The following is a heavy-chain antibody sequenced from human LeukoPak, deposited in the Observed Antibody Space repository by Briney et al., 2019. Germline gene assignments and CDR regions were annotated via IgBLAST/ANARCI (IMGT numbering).Heavy chain of an antibody. D-gene: IGHD3-10*01. J-gene: IGHJ6*02. CDR3: ARDLGVRGVIYYYGMDV. Sequence: ASVKVSCKASGYSFTSYGVSWVRQAPGQGLEWMGWITPYSGNTNYAQKFQGRVTMTTDTSTSTAYMELRSLRSDDTAVYYCARDLGVRGVIYYYGMDVWGQGTRSPSP. CDR1: GYSFTSYG. CDR2: ITPYSGNT. V-gene: IGHV1-18*01.